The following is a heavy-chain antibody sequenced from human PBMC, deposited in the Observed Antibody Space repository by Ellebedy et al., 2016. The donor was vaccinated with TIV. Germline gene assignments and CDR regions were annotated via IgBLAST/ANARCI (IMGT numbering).Heavy chain of an antibody. CDR1: GVSITSFY. CDR3: AREGRPGITTSGTRAFDV. CDR2: ISYSGSI. J-gene: IGHJ3*01. D-gene: IGHD1/OR15-1a*01. Sequence: SETLSLTXTVSGVSITSFYWSWVRQAPGKGLEWIGDISYSGSIDSNPSLESRVTTSLDMSKNQVSLSLASVTSADTAMYYCAREGRPGITTSGTRAFDVWGQGTVVRVSP. V-gene: IGHV4-59*13.